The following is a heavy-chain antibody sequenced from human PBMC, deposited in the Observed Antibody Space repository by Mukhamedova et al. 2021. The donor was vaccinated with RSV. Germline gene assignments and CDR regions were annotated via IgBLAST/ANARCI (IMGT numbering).Heavy chain of an antibody. V-gene: IGHV4-39*02. Sequence: YYWGWIRQSPVRGLEWVATIYYSGDTYYNPSLMGRATISVDRSKNNLSLKLNSVTVADTAVYFCARGGHVVVEKPVDVWGAGITV. CDR1: YY. CDR2: IYYSGDT. CDR3: ARGGHVVVEKPVDV. J-gene: IGHJ6*01. D-gene: IGHD2-15*01.